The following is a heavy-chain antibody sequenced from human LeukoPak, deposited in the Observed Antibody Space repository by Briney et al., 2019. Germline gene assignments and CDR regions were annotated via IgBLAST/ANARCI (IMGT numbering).Heavy chain of an antibody. CDR1: GGSISSSSYY. CDR3: ALEGGTKYFDY. V-gene: IGHV4-39*01. J-gene: IGHJ4*02. Sequence: SETLSLTCTVSGGSISSSSYYWGWIRQPPGKGLEWIGSIYYSGSTYYNPSLKSRVTISVDTSKNQFSLKLSSVTAADTAVYYCALEGGTKYFDYWGQGTLVTVSS. D-gene: IGHD1-7*01. CDR2: IYYSGST.